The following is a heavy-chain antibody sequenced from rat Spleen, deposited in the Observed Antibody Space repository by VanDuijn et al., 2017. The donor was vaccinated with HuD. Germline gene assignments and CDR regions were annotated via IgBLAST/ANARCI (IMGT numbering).Heavy chain of an antibody. CDR1: GFSFSIYG. D-gene: IGHD4-3*01. CDR2: ITNASGRT. V-gene: IGHV5-29*01. Sequence: EVQLVDHGGVLVQPGRSLKLSCAPSGFSFSIYGMAWVRQAPTKGLEWVATITNASGRTYYPDSVKGRFTISRDNAKSILYLQMDSLRSEDTATYFCARLGGLRNWFAYWGQGTLVTVSS. CDR3: ARLGGLRNWFAY. J-gene: IGHJ3*01.